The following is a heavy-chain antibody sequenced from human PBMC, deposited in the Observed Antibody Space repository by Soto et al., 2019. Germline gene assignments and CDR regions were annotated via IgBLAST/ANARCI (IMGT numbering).Heavy chain of an antibody. Sequence: LRLSCAASGFTFSSYGMHWVRQAPGKGLEWVAVISYDGSNKYYADSVKGRFTISRDNSKNTLYLQMNSLRAEDTAVYYCAKEVLWFGAYWGQGTLVTV. D-gene: IGHD3-10*01. CDR1: GFTFSSYG. CDR2: ISYDGSNK. V-gene: IGHV3-30*18. CDR3: AKEVLWFGAY. J-gene: IGHJ4*02.